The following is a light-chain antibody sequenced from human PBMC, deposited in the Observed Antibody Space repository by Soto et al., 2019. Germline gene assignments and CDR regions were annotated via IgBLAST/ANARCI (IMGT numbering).Light chain of an antibody. CDR1: ESVTDY. Sequence: EIVLTHSPGTLSLSPVEICTLSCRAGESVTDYLAWYQQKSGQAPRLLVYDVSNRAAGIPTRFSGGGSGTDFTLTISRLEPEDFAVYYCQQYRSSPPLTFGGGTKVDI. CDR3: QQYRSSPPLT. CDR2: DVS. J-gene: IGKJ4*01. V-gene: IGKV3-20*01.